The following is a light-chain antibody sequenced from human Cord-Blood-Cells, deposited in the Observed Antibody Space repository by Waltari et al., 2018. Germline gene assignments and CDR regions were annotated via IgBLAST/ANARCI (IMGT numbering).Light chain of an antibody. CDR1: SSDVGGYHY. CDR2: EVS. CDR3: SSHAPSNYVV. Sequence: QSALTQPPSASGSPGQSVTISCTGTSSDVGGYHYVSWYQQHPGKAPKLMIYEVSKRPAGVPGPFPASNSGTAASPTFTGLEAEDEADYSCSSHAPSNYVVFVSGTKVTVL. J-gene: IGLJ1*01. V-gene: IGLV2-8*01.